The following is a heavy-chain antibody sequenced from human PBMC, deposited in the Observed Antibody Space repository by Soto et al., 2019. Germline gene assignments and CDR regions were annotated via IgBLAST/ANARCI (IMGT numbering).Heavy chain of an antibody. CDR3: ALQRGSGWTNFDY. J-gene: IGHJ4*02. V-gene: IGHV4-59*08. CDR2: IYYSGTT. Sequence: PSETLSLTCTVSGGSLSNNYWSWIRQPPGKGLEWIGYIYYSGTTNYNPSLESRVTISADTSKNEFSLKLSSVTAADTAVYYCALQRGSGWTNFDYWGQGTLVTVSS. CDR1: GGSLSNNY. D-gene: IGHD6-19*01.